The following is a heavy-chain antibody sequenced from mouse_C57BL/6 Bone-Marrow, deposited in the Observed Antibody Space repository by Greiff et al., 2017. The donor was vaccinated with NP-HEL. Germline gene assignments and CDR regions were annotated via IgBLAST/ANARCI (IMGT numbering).Heavy chain of an antibody. CDR1: GFTFSDAW. CDR3: TRLHSYYGSRASFAY. CDR2: IRNKANNHAT. Sequence: EVKVEESGGGLVQPGGSMKLSCAASGFTFSDAWMDWVRQSPEKGLEWVAEIRNKANNHATYYAESVKGRFTISRDDSKSSVYLQMNSLRAEDTGIYYCTRLHSYYGSRASFAYWGQGTLVTVSA. J-gene: IGHJ3*01. V-gene: IGHV6-6*01. D-gene: IGHD1-1*01.